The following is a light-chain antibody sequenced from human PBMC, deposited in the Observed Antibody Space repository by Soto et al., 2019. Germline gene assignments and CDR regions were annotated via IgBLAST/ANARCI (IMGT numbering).Light chain of an antibody. CDR1: SSDVGGYNY. CDR2: DVS. J-gene: IGLJ2*01. Sequence: QSVLTQPASVSGSPGQSITISCTGTSSDVGGYNYVSWYQQHPGKAPKLMIYDVSNRPSGVSNRFSGSKSSNTASLTISGHQAEDEGDYSCSSYTSSSTLDVVFGGGTELAVL. V-gene: IGLV2-14*01. CDR3: SSYTSSSTLDVV.